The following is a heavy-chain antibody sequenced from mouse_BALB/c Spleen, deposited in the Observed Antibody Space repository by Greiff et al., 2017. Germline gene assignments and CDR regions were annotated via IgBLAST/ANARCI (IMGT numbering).Heavy chain of an antibody. CDR2: ILPGSGST. CDR1: GYTFSSYW. CDR3: ARYGVEYYFDY. D-gene: IGHD1-1*02. V-gene: IGHV1-9*01. J-gene: IGHJ2*01. Sequence: VQLQQSGAELMKPGASVKISCKATGYTFSSYWIEWVKQRPGHGLEWIGEILPGSGSTNYNEKFKGKATFTADTSSNTAYMQLSSLTSEDSAVYYCARYGVEYYFDYWGQGTTLTVSS.